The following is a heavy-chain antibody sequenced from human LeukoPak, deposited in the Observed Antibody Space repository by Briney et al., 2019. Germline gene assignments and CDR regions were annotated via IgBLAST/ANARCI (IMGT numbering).Heavy chain of an antibody. CDR1: GFTFSSYS. D-gene: IGHD6-13*01. CDR2: ISSSSSYI. CDR3: ARGPPIAAAGPSNFDY. J-gene: IGHJ4*02. V-gene: IGHV3-21*01. Sequence: GRSLRLSCAASGFTFSSYSMNWVRRAPGKGLEWVSSISSSSSYIYYADSVKGRFTISRDNAKNSLYLQMNSLRAEDTAVYYCARGPPIAAAGPSNFDYWGQGTLVTVSS.